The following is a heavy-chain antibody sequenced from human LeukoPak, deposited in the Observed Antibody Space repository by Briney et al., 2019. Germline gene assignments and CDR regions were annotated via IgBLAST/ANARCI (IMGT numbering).Heavy chain of an antibody. Sequence: SETLSLTCTVSSASISSYYWSWIRQPPGKGLEWIGYIYYTGSTNYNPSLKSRVTISVDTSNNQFSLKLNSVTAADTAVYYCATAENSSGWFGYWGQGTLVIVSS. CDR2: IYYTGST. D-gene: IGHD6-19*01. CDR3: ATAENSSGWFGY. V-gene: IGHV4-59*08. CDR1: SASISSYY. J-gene: IGHJ4*02.